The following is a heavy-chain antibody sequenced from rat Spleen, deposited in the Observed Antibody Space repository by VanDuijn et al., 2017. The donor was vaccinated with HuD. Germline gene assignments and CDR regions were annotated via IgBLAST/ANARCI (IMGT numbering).Heavy chain of an antibody. CDR3: ATQHYYDGYYRDS. J-gene: IGHJ2*01. CDR2: IWTGGAT. V-gene: IGHV2-30*01. D-gene: IGHD1-12*03. Sequence: QVQLKESGPGLVQPSQTLSLACTVSGFSLTSYNVHWVRQPTGKGLEWMGVIWTGGATDYNSALKSRLSISRDTSKSQVFLRMNNLQNEDTAMYFCATQHYYDGYYRDSWGQGVMVTVSS. CDR1: GFSLTSYN.